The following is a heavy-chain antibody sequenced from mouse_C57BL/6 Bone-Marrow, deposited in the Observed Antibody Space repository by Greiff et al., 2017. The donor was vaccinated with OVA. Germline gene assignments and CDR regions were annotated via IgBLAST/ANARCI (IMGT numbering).Heavy chain of an antibody. V-gene: IGHV5-17*01. Sequence: EVHLVESGGGLVKPGGSLKLSCAASGFTFSDYGMHWVRQAPEKGLEWVAYISSGSSTIYYADTVKGRFTISRDNAKNTLFLQMTSLRSEDTAMYYCARGLTGTGDYWGQGTTLTVSS. D-gene: IGHD4-1*01. CDR1: GFTFSDYG. CDR3: ARGLTGTGDY. CDR2: ISSGSSTI. J-gene: IGHJ2*01.